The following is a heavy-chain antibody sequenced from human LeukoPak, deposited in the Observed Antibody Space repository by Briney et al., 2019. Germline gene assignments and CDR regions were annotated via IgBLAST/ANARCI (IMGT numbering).Heavy chain of an antibody. CDR2: IIPIFGTA. CDR1: GGTFSSYA. J-gene: IGHJ5*02. D-gene: IGHD5-18*01. V-gene: IGHV1-69*05. Sequence: SVKVSCKASGGTFSSYAISWVRQAPGQGLEWRGGIIPIFGTANYAQKFQGRVTITTDESTSTASMELSSLRSEDTAVYYCARGRIQPNWFDPWGQGTLVTGSS. CDR3: ARGRIQPNWFDP.